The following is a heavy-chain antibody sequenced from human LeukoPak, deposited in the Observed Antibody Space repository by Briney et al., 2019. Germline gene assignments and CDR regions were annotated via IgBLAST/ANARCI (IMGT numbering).Heavy chain of an antibody. CDR2: ISGSGGSP. J-gene: IGHJ6*02. V-gene: IGHV3-23*01. CDR1: RFTFTNYA. Sequence: GGSLRLSCAASRFTFTNYAMNWVRQAPGKGLEWVSSISGSGGSPNYADSVKGRFTISRDNSMNTLYLQMNSLRAEDTALYYCARDKLVPGAPDYHYGMDVWGQGTTVTVSS. CDR3: ARDKLVPGAPDYHYGMDV. D-gene: IGHD2-2*01.